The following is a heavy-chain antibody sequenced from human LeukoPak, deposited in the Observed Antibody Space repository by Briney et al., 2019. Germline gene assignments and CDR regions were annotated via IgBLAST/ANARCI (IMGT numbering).Heavy chain of an antibody. CDR1: GGSISSYY. V-gene: IGHV4-4*07. D-gene: IGHD3-10*01. J-gene: IGHJ4*02. CDR2: IYTSGST. CDR3: ARGASAGSVDY. Sequence: SETLSLTCTVSGGSISSYYWSWIRQPAGKGLEWIGRIYTSGSTNYNPSLKSRVTISVDTSKNQFSLKLTSVIAADTAVYYCARGASAGSVDYWGQGTLVTVSS.